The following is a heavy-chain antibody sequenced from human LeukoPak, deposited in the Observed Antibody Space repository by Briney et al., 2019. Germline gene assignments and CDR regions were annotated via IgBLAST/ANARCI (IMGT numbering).Heavy chain of an antibody. CDR3: ARARRMWGYCSSTSCPSYFDY. V-gene: IGHV4-31*03. CDR1: GGSISSGGYY. J-gene: IGHJ4*02. D-gene: IGHD2-2*01. CDR2: IYYSGST. Sequence: SETLSLTCTVSGGSISSGGYYWSWIRQHPGKGLEWIGYIYYSGSTYYNPSLKSRVTISVDTSKNQFSLKLSSVTAADTAVYYCARARRMWGYCSSTSCPSYFDYWGQGTLVTVSS.